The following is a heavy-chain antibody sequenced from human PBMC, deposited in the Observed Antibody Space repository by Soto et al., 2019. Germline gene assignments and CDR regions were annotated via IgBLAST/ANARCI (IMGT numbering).Heavy chain of an antibody. CDR1: GFAFTNYG. CDR2: ISNDGTKK. D-gene: IGHD4-4*01. CDR3: ARDVAMPTGLGLGY. V-gene: IGHV3-30*03. J-gene: IGHJ4*02. Sequence: QSGGSLRLSCAASGFAFTNYGFDWVRQAPGKGLEWVAHISNDGTKKFYADSVKGRFTISRDNSETTVYLHLTSLRPDDTALFYCARDVAMPTGLGLGYWGQGTLVTVSS.